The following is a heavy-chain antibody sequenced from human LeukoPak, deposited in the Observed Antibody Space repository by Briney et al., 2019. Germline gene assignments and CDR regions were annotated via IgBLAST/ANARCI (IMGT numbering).Heavy chain of an antibody. D-gene: IGHD3-10*01. CDR2: IYPGDSDT. J-gene: IGHJ3*02. CDR1: GYSIISYW. V-gene: IGHV5-51*01. CDR3: ARHTGSGSYYAFDI. Sequence: GESLKISCKGSGYSIISYWIGWVRQMPGKGLEWMGIIYPGDSDTRYSPSFQGQVTISADKSIRTAYLQRSSLKASDTAMYYCARHTGSGSYYAFDIWGQGKMVTVSS.